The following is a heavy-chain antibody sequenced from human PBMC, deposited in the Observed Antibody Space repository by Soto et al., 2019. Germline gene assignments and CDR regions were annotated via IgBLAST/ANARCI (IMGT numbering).Heavy chain of an antibody. Sequence: ASVKVSCKASGYTFTSYDINWVRQATGQGLEWMGWMNPNSGNTGYAQKFQGRVTMTRNTSISTAYMELSSLRSEDMAVYYCARLRGYSYGYPAFDIWGQGTMVTVSS. V-gene: IGHV1-8*01. CDR1: GYTFTSYD. D-gene: IGHD5-18*01. CDR2: MNPNSGNT. CDR3: ARLRGYSYGYPAFDI. J-gene: IGHJ3*02.